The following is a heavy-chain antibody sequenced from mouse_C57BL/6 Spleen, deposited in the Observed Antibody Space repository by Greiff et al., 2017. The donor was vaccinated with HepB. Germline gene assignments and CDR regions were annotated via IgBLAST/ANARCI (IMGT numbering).Heavy chain of an antibody. D-gene: IGHD2-12*01. Sequence: EVQRVESGGGLVKPGGSLKLSCAASGFTFSDYGMHWVRQAPEKGLEWVAYISSGSSTIYYADTVKGRFTISRDNAKNTLFLQMTSLRSEDTAMYYCARSSYYSPYYAMDYWGQGTSVTVSS. CDR1: GFTFSDYG. CDR3: ARSSYYSPYYAMDY. V-gene: IGHV5-17*01. J-gene: IGHJ4*01. CDR2: ISSGSSTI.